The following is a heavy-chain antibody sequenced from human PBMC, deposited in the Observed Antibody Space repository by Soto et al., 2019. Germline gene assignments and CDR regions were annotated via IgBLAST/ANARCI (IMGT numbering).Heavy chain of an antibody. CDR2: IYSGDST. V-gene: IGHV3-53*01. Sequence: EVQLVESGGGLIQPGGSLRLSCAASGFTVSSNYMTWVRQAPGKGLEWVSVIYSGDSTYYADSVKGRFTISRDNSKNTVNLQMNSLRAEDTAVYYCARTGENCSSPSCLDYWGQGTLVTVSS. D-gene: IGHD2-2*01. CDR1: GFTVSSNY. CDR3: ARTGENCSSPSCLDY. J-gene: IGHJ4*02.